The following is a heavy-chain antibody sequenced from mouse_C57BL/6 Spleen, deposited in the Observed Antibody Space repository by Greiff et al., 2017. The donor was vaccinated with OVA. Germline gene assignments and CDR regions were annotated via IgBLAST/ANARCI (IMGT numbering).Heavy chain of an antibody. D-gene: IGHD2-2*01. V-gene: IGHV2-6-1*01. Sequence: QVQLKESGPGLVAPSQSLSITCTVSGFSLTSYGVHWVRQPPGKGLEWLVVIWSDGSSTYNSDLKSRLSISKDNTKSQMFLKMNSLQTDDTAMYYCARHGYDGSSYAMDYWGQGTSVTVSA. J-gene: IGHJ4*01. CDR1: GFSLTSYG. CDR2: IWSDGSS. CDR3: ARHGYDGSSYAMDY.